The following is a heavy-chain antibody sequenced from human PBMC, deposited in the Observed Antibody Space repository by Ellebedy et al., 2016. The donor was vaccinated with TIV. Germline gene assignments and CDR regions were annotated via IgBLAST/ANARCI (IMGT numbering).Heavy chain of an antibody. D-gene: IGHD2-8*02. CDR3: KRDTGGAPELTLGN. CDR1: GFTFSSYA. V-gene: IGHV3-48*02. J-gene: IGHJ4*02. CDR2: ISGRTSNT. Sequence: GESLKISCAASGFTFSSYAMNWVRQAPGKGLEWVSYISGRTSNTDYADSVKGRFTISRDNARNSLFLQMNSLTDEDTAVYYCKRDTGGAPELTLGNWGQGVLVTVSS.